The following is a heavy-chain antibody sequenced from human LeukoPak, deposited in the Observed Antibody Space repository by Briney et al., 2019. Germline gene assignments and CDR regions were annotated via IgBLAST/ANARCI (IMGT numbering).Heavy chain of an antibody. CDR1: GYTFTGYY. D-gene: IGHD6-13*01. V-gene: IGHV1-2*04. Sequence: EASVKVSCKASGYTFTGYYMHWVRQAPGQGLEWMGWINPNSGGTNYAQKFQGWVTMTRDTSISTAYMELSRLRSDDTAVYYCARPGGIAAAGRDWYFDLWGRGTLVTVPS. CDR3: ARPGGIAAAGRDWYFDL. J-gene: IGHJ2*01. CDR2: INPNSGGT.